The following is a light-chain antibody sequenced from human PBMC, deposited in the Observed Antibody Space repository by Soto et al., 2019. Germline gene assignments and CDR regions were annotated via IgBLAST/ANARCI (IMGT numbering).Light chain of an antibody. CDR3: LQDYSYPRT. V-gene: IGKV1-6*01. J-gene: IGKJ1*01. CDR1: QGIRSD. Sequence: AIQMTQFPPSLSASVGDTVTITCRASQGIRSDLGWYQQKPGKAPKLLIYGASRLRNGVPSRFSGSGSGTDFTLIISRLQPEDSATYYCLQDYSYPRTFGQGTKVDIK. CDR2: GAS.